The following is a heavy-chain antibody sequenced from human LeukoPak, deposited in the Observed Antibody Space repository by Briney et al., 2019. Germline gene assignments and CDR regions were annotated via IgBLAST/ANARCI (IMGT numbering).Heavy chain of an antibody. CDR2: MNPNSGNT. Sequence: ASVRVSCKASGYTFTSYDINWVRQATGQGLEWMGWMNPNSGNTGYAQKFQGRVTMTRNTSISTAYMELSSLRSEDTAVYYSARGPDTAIGEDYMDVWGKGTSVTVSS. CDR3: ARGPDTAIGEDYMDV. J-gene: IGHJ6*03. CDR1: GYTFTSYD. D-gene: IGHD5-18*01. V-gene: IGHV1-8*01.